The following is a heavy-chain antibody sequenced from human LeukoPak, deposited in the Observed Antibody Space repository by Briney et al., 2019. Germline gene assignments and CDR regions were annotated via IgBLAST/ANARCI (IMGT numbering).Heavy chain of an antibody. Sequence: SQTLSLTCTVSGGSISSGGYYWSWIRQHPGEGLEWIGYIYYSGSTYYNPSLKSRVTISVDTSKNQFSLKLSSVTAADTAVYYCARDPRYPAVAGHAFDLWGRGTLVTVSS. D-gene: IGHD6-19*01. CDR2: IYYSGST. V-gene: IGHV4-31*03. J-gene: IGHJ2*01. CDR3: ARDPRYPAVAGHAFDL. CDR1: GGSISSGGYY.